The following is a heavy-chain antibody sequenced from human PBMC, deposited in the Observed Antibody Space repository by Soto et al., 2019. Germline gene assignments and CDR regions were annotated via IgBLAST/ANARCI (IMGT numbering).Heavy chain of an antibody. CDR1: GGSISSDDFF. V-gene: IGHV4-31*03. CDR2: IYHSGTT. J-gene: IGHJ6*02. CDR3: ARDEDHGSGLSGGMDV. D-gene: IGHD3-10*01. Sequence: QVQLQESGPGLVKPSETLSLSCNVSGGSISSDDFFWSWVRQHPARGLEWIGYIYHSGTTYSNPSLQSRITISVDTSKNQFSLKLRSVTAADTAVYFCARDEDHGSGLSGGMDVWGQGTAVTVS.